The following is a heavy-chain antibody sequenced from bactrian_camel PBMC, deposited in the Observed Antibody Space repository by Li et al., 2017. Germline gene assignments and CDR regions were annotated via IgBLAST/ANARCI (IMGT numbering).Heavy chain of an antibody. J-gene: IGHJ6*01. CDR2: ISDVGYT. CDR1: GRTVN. Sequence: HVQLVESGGGSVQAGGSLRLSCVASGRTVNTGWFRQAPGKEREGIGTISDVGYTYYADFVRGRFTISQGDTFNTVYLQMDRLKPEDTAVYYCAVGVWVYGGRCSVSDRPEFGYWGQGTQVTVS. V-gene: IGHV3S53*01. CDR3: AVGVWVYGGRCSVSDRPEFGY. D-gene: IGHD6*01.